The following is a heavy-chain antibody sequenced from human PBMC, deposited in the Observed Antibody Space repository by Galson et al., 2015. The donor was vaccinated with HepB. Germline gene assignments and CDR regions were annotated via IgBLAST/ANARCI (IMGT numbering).Heavy chain of an antibody. Sequence: SLRLSCAASGFTFSSYAMHWVRQAPGKGLEWVAVISYDGSNKYYADSVKGRFTISRDNSKNTLYLQMNSLRAEDTAVYYCARDAPLVGATTPSYYVDYWGQGTLVTVSS. D-gene: IGHD1-26*01. CDR3: ARDAPLVGATTPSYYVDY. CDR2: ISYDGSNK. CDR1: GFTFSSYA. V-gene: IGHV3-30*04. J-gene: IGHJ4*02.